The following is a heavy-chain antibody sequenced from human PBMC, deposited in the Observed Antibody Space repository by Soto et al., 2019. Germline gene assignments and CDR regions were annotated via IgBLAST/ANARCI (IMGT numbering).Heavy chain of an antibody. Sequence: PSETLSLTCAVYGGSFSGYYWSWIRQPPGKGLEWIGEINHSGSTNYNPSLKSRVTISVDTSKNQFSLKLSSVTAADTAVYYCARGERYSNGWYKGKGFDPWGQGTLVTVSS. CDR3: ARGERYSNGWYKGKGFDP. V-gene: IGHV4-34*01. CDR1: GGSFSGYY. D-gene: IGHD6-19*01. J-gene: IGHJ5*02. CDR2: INHSGST.